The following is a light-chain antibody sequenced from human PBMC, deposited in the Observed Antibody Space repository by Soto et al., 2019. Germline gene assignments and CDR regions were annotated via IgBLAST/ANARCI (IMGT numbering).Light chain of an antibody. CDR3: QQSSYSPLT. V-gene: IGKV3-20*01. CDR1: QNVDKNY. J-gene: IGKJ4*01. CDR2: DAS. Sequence: EIVLTQSPGTLSLSPGERATHSCRASQNVDKNYLAWFQQKPGQAPRLLIYDASNRATGVPDRFAGTGSGTDFTRIISILEPEDFAVYYCQQSSYSPLTFGGGT.